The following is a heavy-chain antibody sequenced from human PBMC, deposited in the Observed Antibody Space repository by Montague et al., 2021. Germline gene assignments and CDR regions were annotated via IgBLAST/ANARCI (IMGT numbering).Heavy chain of an antibody. D-gene: IGHD7-27*01. CDR2: MRSSGSP. V-gene: IGHV4-59*02. CDR1: GGSVNGYD. J-gene: IGHJ4*01. CDR3: GRDYWGSIDY. Sequence: SETLSLTCSASGGSVNGYDWSWIRQPPGKGLEWIGYMRSSGSPNYNPSFKSRLAISIDRSRNQFSLELSFVTAADTAIYFCGRDYWGSIDYWGHGILVTVSS.